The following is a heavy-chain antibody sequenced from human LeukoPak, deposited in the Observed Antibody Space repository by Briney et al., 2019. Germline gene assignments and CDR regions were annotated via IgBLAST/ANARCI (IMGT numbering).Heavy chain of an antibody. CDR3: ARGADDYGDAFDI. CDR1: GFTFSSYS. Sequence: GGSLRLSRAASGFTFSSYSMNWVRQAPGKWLEWVSSISSSSSYIYYAASVKVRFTISRDNAKNSLYLQMNSLRAEDTAVYYCARGADDYGDAFDIWGQGTMVTVSS. CDR2: ISSSSSYI. D-gene: IGHD4-17*01. J-gene: IGHJ3*02. V-gene: IGHV3-21*01.